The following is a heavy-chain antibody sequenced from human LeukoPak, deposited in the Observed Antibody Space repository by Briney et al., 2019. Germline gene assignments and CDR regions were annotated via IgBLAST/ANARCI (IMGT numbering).Heavy chain of an antibody. CDR1: GGSISSSSYY. CDR2: IYYSGST. J-gene: IGHJ6*03. CDR3: ARDWGSGSYYRAYMDV. D-gene: IGHD3-10*01. V-gene: IGHV4-61*01. Sequence: PSETLSLTCTVSGGSISSSSYYWGWIRQPPGKGLEWIGYIYYSGSTNYNPSLKSRVTISVDTSRNQFSLKLSSVTAVDTAVYYCARDWGSGSYYRAYMDVWGKGTTVTISS.